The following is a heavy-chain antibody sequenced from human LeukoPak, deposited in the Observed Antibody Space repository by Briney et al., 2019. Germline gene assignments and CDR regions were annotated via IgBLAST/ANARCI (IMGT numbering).Heavy chain of an antibody. D-gene: IGHD2-8*02. J-gene: IGHJ4*02. CDR1: GHSFNNDW. V-gene: IGHV5-51*01. CDR2: IHLGILDT. Sequence: GEXLKISFKGSGHSFNNDWIGWVRPMPGKGVEWMGIIHLGILDTRYSPSFQGQVTISADQSTPTAYLQWSNLKASDSAMYYCARLSTGGHYYSAYWGQGTLVTVSS. CDR3: ARLSTGGHYYSAY.